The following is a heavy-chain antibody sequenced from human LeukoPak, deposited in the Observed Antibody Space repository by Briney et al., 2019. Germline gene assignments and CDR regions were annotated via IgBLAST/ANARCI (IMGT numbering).Heavy chain of an antibody. J-gene: IGHJ4*02. CDR1: GYTFTSYG. CDR3: ARDRGSGWDFDY. Sequence: ASVQVSCKASGYTFTSYGISGVRQAPGQGLEWMGWISAYNGNTNYAQKLQGRVTMTTDTSTSTAYMELRSLRSDDTAVYYCARDRGSGWDFDYWGQGTLVTVSS. V-gene: IGHV1-18*01. CDR2: ISAYNGNT. D-gene: IGHD6-19*01.